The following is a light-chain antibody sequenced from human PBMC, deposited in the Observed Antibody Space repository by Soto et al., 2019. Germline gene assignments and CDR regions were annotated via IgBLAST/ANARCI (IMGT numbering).Light chain of an antibody. V-gene: IGKV1-5*03. CDR2: KAS. Sequence: DIQMTQSPSTLSASVGDRVTITCRASRSISSWLAWYQQKPGKAPKLLIYKASSLESGVPSSFSGSGSGTEFTLTISSLQPDDFATYYCQQYNSYPLTFGGGTKVEIK. CDR3: QQYNSYPLT. J-gene: IGKJ4*01. CDR1: RSISSW.